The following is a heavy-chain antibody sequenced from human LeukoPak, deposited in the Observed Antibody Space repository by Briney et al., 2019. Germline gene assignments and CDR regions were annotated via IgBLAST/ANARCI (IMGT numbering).Heavy chain of an antibody. V-gene: IGHV3-30-3*01. Sequence: AGGSLRLSCAASGFTFSSYAMHWVRQAPGKGLEWVAVISYDGSNKYYADSVRGRFTISRDNAKNSLYLQMNSLRAEDTAVYYCASIVVLPAGVDYWGQGTLVTVSS. CDR1: GFTFSSYA. CDR3: ASIVVLPAGVDY. J-gene: IGHJ4*02. CDR2: ISYDGSNK. D-gene: IGHD2-2*01.